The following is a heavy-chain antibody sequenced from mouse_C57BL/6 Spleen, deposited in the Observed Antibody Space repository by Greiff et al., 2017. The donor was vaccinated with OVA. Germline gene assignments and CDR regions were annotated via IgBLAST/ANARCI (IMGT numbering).Heavy chain of an antibody. D-gene: IGHD2-10*01. CDR2: ISYDGSN. V-gene: IGHV3-6*01. CDR1: GYSITSGYY. CDR3: AREAYCGNRYFDV. J-gene: IGHJ1*03. Sequence: ESGPGLVKPSQSLSLTCSVTGYSITSGYYWNWIRQFPGNKLEWMGYISYDGSNNYNPSLKNRISITRDTSKNQFFLKLNSVTTEDTATYYCAREAYCGNRYFDVWGTGTTVTVSS.